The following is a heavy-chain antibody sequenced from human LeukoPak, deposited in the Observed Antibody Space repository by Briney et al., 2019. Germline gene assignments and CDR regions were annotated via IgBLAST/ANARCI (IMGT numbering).Heavy chain of an antibody. CDR3: ARSDSVTPLQL. CDR2: IYNSGST. V-gene: IGHV4-59*01. D-gene: IGHD1-1*01. Sequence: SETLSLTCTVSDGSISSYYWTWIRQPPGKGLEWIGYIYNSGSTNCNPSLKSRVTTSVDKSKNQVSLNLTSVTAADTAVYYCARSDSVTPLQLWGQGTLVTVSS. CDR1: DGSISSYY. J-gene: IGHJ4*02.